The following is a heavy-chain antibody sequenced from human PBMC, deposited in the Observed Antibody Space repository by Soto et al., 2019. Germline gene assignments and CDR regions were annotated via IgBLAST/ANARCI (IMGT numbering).Heavy chain of an antibody. CDR2: ISGSGGST. CDR1: GFTFSSYA. D-gene: IGHD3-3*01. V-gene: IGHV3-23*01. J-gene: IGHJ6*02. Sequence: GGSLRLSCAASGFTFSSYAMSWVRRAPGKGLEWVSAISGSGGSTYYADSVKGRFTISRDNSKNTLYLQMNSLRAEDTAVYYCAKGSYYDFWSGYYPYYYYYGMDVRGQGTTVTVFS. CDR3: AKGSYYDFWSGYYPYYYYYGMDV.